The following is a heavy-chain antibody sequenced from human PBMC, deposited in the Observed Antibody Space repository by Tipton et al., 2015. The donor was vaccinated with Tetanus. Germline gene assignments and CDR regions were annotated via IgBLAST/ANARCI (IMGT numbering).Heavy chain of an antibody. J-gene: IGHJ4*02. CDR1: GFTFSIYG. CDR3: AREADCSGGSCFSGDFDN. CDR2: SWYDGTDQ. V-gene: IGHV3-33*08. D-gene: IGHD2-15*01. Sequence: SLRLSCAASGFTFSIYGMYWVRQAPGKGLEWVAVSWYDGTDQYYADSVKGRFTLSRDNSKNTLYLEMNSLRAEDTALYYCAREADCSGGSCFSGDFDNWGQGTQVTVSS.